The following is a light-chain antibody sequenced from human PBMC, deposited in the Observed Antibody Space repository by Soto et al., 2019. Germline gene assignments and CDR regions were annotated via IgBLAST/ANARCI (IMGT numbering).Light chain of an antibody. CDR3: SSFTRSNTWV. J-gene: IGLJ3*02. CDR1: SGDVGAYNS. CDR2: EVS. Sequence: QSALTQPASVSGSPGQSIIISCTGTSGDVGAYNSVCWHQQHPGKAPKLMIYEVSNRPSGVSDRFSASKSGNTASLTISGLQADDEGDYYCSSFTRSNTWVFGGGTKLTVL. V-gene: IGLV2-14*01.